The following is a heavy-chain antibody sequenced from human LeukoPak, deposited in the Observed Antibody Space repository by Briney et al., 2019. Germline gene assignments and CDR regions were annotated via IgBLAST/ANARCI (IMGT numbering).Heavy chain of an antibody. D-gene: IGHD3-16*01. CDR1: GGSASSYY. J-gene: IGHJ4*02. Sequence: TSETLSLTCTVSGGSASSYYWSWIRQPPGKGLEWIGCISYTGGTNYTPSLKSRVTISLDTSKNQFSLKLNSVTAADTALYYCAGSGGFTSPQNYWGQGTLVTV. V-gene: IGHV4-59*02. CDR3: AGSGGFTSPQNY. CDR2: ISYTGGT.